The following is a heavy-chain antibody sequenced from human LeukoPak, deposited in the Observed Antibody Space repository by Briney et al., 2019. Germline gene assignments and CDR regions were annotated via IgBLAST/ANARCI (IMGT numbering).Heavy chain of an antibody. CDR1: GYTFTSYG. CDR3: ARHRALVTQANDY. V-gene: IGHV1-18*01. D-gene: IGHD4-23*01. Sequence: GASVKVSCKASGYTFTSYGISWVRQAPGQGLEWMGWINAYNGNTNYAQKLQGRVTMTKDTSTSTDYMELTSLRSDDTAVYYCARHRALVTQANDYWGQGTLVTVSS. CDR2: INAYNGNT. J-gene: IGHJ4*02.